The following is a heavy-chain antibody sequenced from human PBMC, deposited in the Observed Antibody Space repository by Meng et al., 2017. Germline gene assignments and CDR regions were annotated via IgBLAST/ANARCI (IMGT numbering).Heavy chain of an antibody. CDR1: GFTFGDYA. CDR3: TVRGYYYGSGSYYNAGY. CDR2: IKSKTDGGTT. V-gene: IGHV3-15*01. D-gene: IGHD3-10*01. J-gene: IGHJ4*02. Sequence: GESLKISCTASGFTFGDYAMSWVRQAPGKGLEWVGRIKSKTDGGTTDYAAPVKGRFTISRDDSKNTLYLQMNSLKTEDTAVYYCTVRGYYYGSGSYYNAGYWGQGTLVTVSS.